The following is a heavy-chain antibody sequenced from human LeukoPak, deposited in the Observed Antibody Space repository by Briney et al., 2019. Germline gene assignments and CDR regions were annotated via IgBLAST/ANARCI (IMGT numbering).Heavy chain of an antibody. Sequence: SETLSLTCTVSGYSISSGYYWGWIRQPPGKGLEWIGSIYHSGSTYYNPSLKSRVTISVDTSNNLFSLKLSSVTAADTAVYYCARDYDILTGDDAFDIWGQGTMVTVSS. D-gene: IGHD3-9*01. J-gene: IGHJ3*02. CDR1: GYSISSGYY. V-gene: IGHV4-38-2*02. CDR2: IYHSGST. CDR3: ARDYDILTGDDAFDI.